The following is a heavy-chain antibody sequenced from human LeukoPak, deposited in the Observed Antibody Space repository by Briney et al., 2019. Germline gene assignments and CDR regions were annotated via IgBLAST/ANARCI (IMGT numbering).Heavy chain of an antibody. CDR1: GYTLTELS. D-gene: IGHD2-2*01. CDR2: FDREDGET. V-gene: IGHV1-24*01. Sequence: ASGKVSCKLSGYTLTELSMHWVRQPPGNGLEWEGGFDREDGETIYAQKFQGRVTMTEDTSTDTAYMELSSLRSEDTAVYYCATDGYRHQLLNWFDPWGQGTLVTVSS. J-gene: IGHJ5*02. CDR3: ATDGYRHQLLNWFDP.